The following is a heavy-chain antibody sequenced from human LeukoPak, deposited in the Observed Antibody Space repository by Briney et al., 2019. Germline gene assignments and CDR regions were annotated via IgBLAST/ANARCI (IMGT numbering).Heavy chain of an antibody. Sequence: SETLSLTCAVSGASITNGAYCWSWIRQPPGRGLEWIGYIYDSGTTFYNPSLKSRVTISVDTSKNQFSLKLSSVTAADTAVYYCASISRGWPESGHPNWFDPWGQGTLVTVSS. V-gene: IGHV4-30-4*07. D-gene: IGHD6-19*01. CDR1: GASITNGAYC. CDR2: IYDSGTT. J-gene: IGHJ5*02. CDR3: ASISRGWPESGHPNWFDP.